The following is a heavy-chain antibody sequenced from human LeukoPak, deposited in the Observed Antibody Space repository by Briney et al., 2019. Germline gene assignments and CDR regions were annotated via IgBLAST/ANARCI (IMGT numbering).Heavy chain of an antibody. J-gene: IGHJ3*02. CDR2: IVVGSGNT. CDR1: GFTFTSSA. CDR3: AAQPHDYDYVWGSYRWSDAFDI. Sequence: SVKVSCKASGFTFTSSAMQWVRQARGQRLEWIGWIVVGSGNTNHAQKFQERVTITRDMSTSRAYMELSSLRSEDTAVYYCAAQPHDYDYVWGSYRWSDAFDIWGQGTMVTVSS. V-gene: IGHV1-58*02. D-gene: IGHD3-16*02.